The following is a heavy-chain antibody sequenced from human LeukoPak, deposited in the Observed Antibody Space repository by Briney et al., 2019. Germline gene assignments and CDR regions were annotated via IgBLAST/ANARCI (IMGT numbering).Heavy chain of an antibody. Sequence: TGGSLRLSCAASGFTVSSNYMSWVRQAPGKGLEWVSVIYSGGSTYYAGSVKGRFTISTDNSKNTLYLQMNSLRAEDTAVYYCARSKRNGFDIWGQGTMVTVSS. J-gene: IGHJ3*02. CDR1: GFTVSSNY. CDR3: ARSKRNGFDI. CDR2: IYSGGST. V-gene: IGHV3-53*01.